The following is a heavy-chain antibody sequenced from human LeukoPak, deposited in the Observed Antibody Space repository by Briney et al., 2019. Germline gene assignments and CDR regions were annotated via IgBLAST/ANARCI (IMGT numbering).Heavy chain of an antibody. Sequence: GGSLRLSCAASEFTFSSYAMSWVRQAPGKGLEWVSGISATDGRTFYADSVKGRFTISRDNSKNTLFPQMNSLRAEDTAVYYCAKSFGTSRSGLDDSWGQGTLVTVSS. J-gene: IGHJ5*01. CDR1: EFTFSSYA. CDR2: ISATDGRT. V-gene: IGHV3-23*01. CDR3: AKSFGTSRSGLDDS. D-gene: IGHD6-13*01.